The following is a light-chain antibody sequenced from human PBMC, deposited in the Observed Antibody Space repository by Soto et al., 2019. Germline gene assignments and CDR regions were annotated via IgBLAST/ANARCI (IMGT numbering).Light chain of an antibody. Sequence: EVVLTQSPATLSLSPGERATLSCRASQSVRTYLAWYQQKPGQVPRLLIHDASSRATGIPARFSGSGSGTDFTLTISSLEPEDFAVYYCQQRTNWPSSTFGQETRLEI. CDR1: QSVRTY. V-gene: IGKV3-11*01. J-gene: IGKJ5*01. CDR2: DAS. CDR3: QQRTNWPSST.